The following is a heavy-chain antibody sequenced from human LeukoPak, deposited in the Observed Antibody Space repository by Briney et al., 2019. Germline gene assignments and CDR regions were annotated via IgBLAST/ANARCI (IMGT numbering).Heavy chain of an antibody. CDR1: GFTFSDHY. D-gene: IGHD3-22*01. CDR2: IKSKTDGGTT. Sequence: GGSLRLSCAASGFTFSDHYMDWVRQAPGKGLEWVGRIKSKTDGGTTDYAAPVKGRFTISRDDSKNTLYLQMNSLKTEDTAVYYCTTVSYYYDSSGYDFDYWGQGTLVTVSS. CDR3: TTVSYYYDSSGYDFDY. J-gene: IGHJ4*02. V-gene: IGHV3-15*01.